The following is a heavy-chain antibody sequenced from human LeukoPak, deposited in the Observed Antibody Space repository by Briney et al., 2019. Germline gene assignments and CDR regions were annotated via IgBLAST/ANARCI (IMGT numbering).Heavy chain of an antibody. D-gene: IGHD3-22*01. Sequence: SETLSLTCTVSGGSISSYYWSWIRQPPGKGLEWIGYIYYSGSTNYNPSLKSRVTISVDTSKNQFSLKLSSVTAADTAVYYCARDFHYDSSGWDAFDIWGQGTMVTVSS. V-gene: IGHV4-59*01. CDR2: IYYSGST. CDR1: GGSISSYY. J-gene: IGHJ3*02. CDR3: ARDFHYDSSGWDAFDI.